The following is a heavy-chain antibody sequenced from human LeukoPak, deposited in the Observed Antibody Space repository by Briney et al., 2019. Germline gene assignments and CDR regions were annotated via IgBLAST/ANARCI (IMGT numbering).Heavy chain of an antibody. CDR3: ARDVNYDILTGYYGMDV. Sequence: SETLSLTCTVSGGSVSSGSYYWRWLRQPPGTGLEWIGYIYYSGSTNYNPSLKSRVTISVDTSKNQFSLKLSSVTAADTAVYYCARDVNYDILTGYYGMDVWGKGTTVTVSS. J-gene: IGHJ6*04. D-gene: IGHD3-9*01. CDR1: GGSVSSGSYY. V-gene: IGHV4-61*01. CDR2: IYYSGST.